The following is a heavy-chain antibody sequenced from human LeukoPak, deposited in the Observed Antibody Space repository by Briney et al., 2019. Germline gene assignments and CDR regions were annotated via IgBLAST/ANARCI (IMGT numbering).Heavy chain of an antibody. CDR1: GGSFSGYY. J-gene: IGHJ3*02. Sequence: SETLSLTCAVYGGSFSGYYWSWIRQPTGKGLEWIGEINHSGSTNYNPSLKSRVTISVDTSKNQFSLKLSSVTAADTAVYYCARGDDSSGYKLDAFDIWGQGTMVTVSS. V-gene: IGHV4-34*01. D-gene: IGHD3-22*01. CDR3: ARGDDSSGYKLDAFDI. CDR2: INHSGST.